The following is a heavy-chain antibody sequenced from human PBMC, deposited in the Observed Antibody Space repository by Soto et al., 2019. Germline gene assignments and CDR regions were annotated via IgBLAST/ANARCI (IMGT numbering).Heavy chain of an antibody. D-gene: IGHD3-22*01. CDR2: IYNSGST. J-gene: IGHJ3*02. Sequence: LSLTCTVPGGSISSGDYYWSWIRQHPGKGLEWIGHIYNSGSTYYNPSLKSRVTISVDTSKNQFSLKLNSVTAADTAVYYCARGEVYYYDSSGYYRANDAFDIWGQGTMVTVSS. CDR1: GGSISSGDYY. CDR3: ARGEVYYYDSSGYYRANDAFDI. V-gene: IGHV4-31*03.